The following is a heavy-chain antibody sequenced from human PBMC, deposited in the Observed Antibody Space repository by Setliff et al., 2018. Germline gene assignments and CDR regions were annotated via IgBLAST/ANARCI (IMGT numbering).Heavy chain of an antibody. J-gene: IGHJ5*02. CDR2: IYPGDSDT. CDR1: GYSFTSYW. Sequence: AGESLKLSCKGSGYSFTSYWIGWVRQMPGKGLEWMGIIYPGDSDTRYSPSFQGQVTISADKSISTAYLQWSSLKASDTAMYYCARSRSNFWSGYFNWFDPWGQGTLVTVSS. D-gene: IGHD3-3*01. CDR3: ARSRSNFWSGYFNWFDP. V-gene: IGHV5-51*01.